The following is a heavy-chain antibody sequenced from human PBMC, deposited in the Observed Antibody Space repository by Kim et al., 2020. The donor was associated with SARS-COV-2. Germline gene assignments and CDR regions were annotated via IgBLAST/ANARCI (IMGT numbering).Heavy chain of an antibody. Sequence: GGSLRLSCAASGFTFSSYWMSWVRQAPGKGLEWVANIKQDGSEKYYVDSVKGRFTISRDNAKNSLYLQMNSLRAEDTAVYYCARGRAARRYVDWLRGSWFDPWGQGTLVTVSS. V-gene: IGHV3-7*01. D-gene: IGHD3-9*01. J-gene: IGHJ5*02. CDR2: IKQDGSEK. CDR3: ARGRAARRYVDWLRGSWFDP. CDR1: GFTFSSYW.